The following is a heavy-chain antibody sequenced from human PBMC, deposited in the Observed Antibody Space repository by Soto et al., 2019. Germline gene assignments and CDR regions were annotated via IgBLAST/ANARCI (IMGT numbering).Heavy chain of an antibody. CDR2: IYWNDDK. D-gene: IGHD2-15*01. J-gene: IGHJ5*02. Sequence: ESGPTLVNPTQTLTLTCTFSGFSLSTSGVGVGWIRQPPGKALEWLALIYWNDDKRYSPSLKSRLTITKDTSKNQVVLTMTNMDPVDTATYYCAHRLVVVAAKASVVDWFDPWGQGTLVTVSS. V-gene: IGHV2-5*01. CDR1: GFSLSTSGVG. CDR3: AHRLVVVAAKASVVDWFDP.